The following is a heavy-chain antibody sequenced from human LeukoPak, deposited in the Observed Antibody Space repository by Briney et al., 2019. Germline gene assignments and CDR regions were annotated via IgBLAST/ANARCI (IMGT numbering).Heavy chain of an antibody. V-gene: IGHV3-30*02. Sequence: GGSLRLSCAASGFTFSSYGMHWVRQAPGKGLEWVAFIRYDGSNKYYADSVKGRFTISRDNSKNTLYLQMNSLRAEDTAVYYCAKDILRTYYFDYRGQGTLVTVSS. J-gene: IGHJ4*02. CDR3: AKDILRTYYFDY. CDR1: GFTFSSYG. CDR2: IRYDGSNK.